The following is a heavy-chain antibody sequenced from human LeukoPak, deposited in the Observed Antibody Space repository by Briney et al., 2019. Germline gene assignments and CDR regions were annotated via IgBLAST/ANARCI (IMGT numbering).Heavy chain of an antibody. CDR2: INHSGST. V-gene: IGHV4-34*01. J-gene: IGHJ6*03. CDR3: ARHGTHYDILTGQYYYYMDV. CDR1: GGSFSGYY. D-gene: IGHD3-9*01. Sequence: NPSETLSLTCAVYGGSFSGYYWSWIRQPPGKGLEWIGEINHSGSTNYNPSLKSRVTISVDTSKNQFSLKLSSVTAADTAVYYCARHGTHYDILTGQYYYYMDVWGKGTTVTISS.